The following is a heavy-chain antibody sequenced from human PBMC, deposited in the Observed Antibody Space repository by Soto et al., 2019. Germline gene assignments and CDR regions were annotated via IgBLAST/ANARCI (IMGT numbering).Heavy chain of an antibody. CDR2: IVPIIGTP. CDR3: ASPGTHMFDY. J-gene: IGHJ4*02. D-gene: IGHD1-26*01. V-gene: IGHV1-69*13. CDR1: GGTFSSYA. Sequence: SVKVSCKASGGTFSSYAISWVRQAPGQGLEWMGGIVPIIGTPVYAQGLRGRVTVTADDSSSTAYMELSSLRPEDTAVYFCASPGTHMFDYWGQGTLVTVSS.